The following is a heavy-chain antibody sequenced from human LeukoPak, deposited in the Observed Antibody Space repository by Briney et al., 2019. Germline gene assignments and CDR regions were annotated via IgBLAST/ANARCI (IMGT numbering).Heavy chain of an antibody. J-gene: IGHJ4*02. CDR3: ARESGEYYDFWSGYWYYFDY. Sequence: SETLSLTCTVSGYSISSGYYWGWIRQPPGKGLEWIGSIYHSGSTYYNPSLKSRVTISVDTSKNQFYLKLSSVTAADTAVYYCARESGEYYDFWSGYWYYFDYWGQGTLVTVSS. CDR2: IYHSGST. CDR1: GYSISSGYY. V-gene: IGHV4-38-2*02. D-gene: IGHD3-3*01.